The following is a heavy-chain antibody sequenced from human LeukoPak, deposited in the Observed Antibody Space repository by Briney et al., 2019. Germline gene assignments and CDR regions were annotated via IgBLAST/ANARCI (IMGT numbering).Heavy chain of an antibody. J-gene: IGHJ3*02. CDR2: ISAYNGNT. Sequence: ASVKVSCKASGYTFTSYGISWVRQAPGQGLEWMGWISAYNGNTNYAQKLQGRVTMTTDTSTSTAYMELRSLRSDDTAVYYCARVSGRQWLGNDVFDIWGQGTMVTVSS. CDR1: GYTFTSYG. V-gene: IGHV1-18*01. D-gene: IGHD6-19*01. CDR3: ARVSGRQWLGNDVFDI.